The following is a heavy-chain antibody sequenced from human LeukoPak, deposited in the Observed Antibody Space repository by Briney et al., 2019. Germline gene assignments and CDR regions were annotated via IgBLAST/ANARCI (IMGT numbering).Heavy chain of an antibody. V-gene: IGHV4-31*03. CDR2: IYYSGST. J-gene: IGHJ5*02. Sequence: SETLSLTCTVSGGSLSSGVYYWSWIRQHPGKGLEWIGYIYYSGSTYYNPSLKSRVTISVGTSKNQFSLKLSSVTAADTAVYYCARDYYYGGWFDPWGQGTLVTVSS. D-gene: IGHD3-10*01. CDR1: GGSLSSGVYY. CDR3: ARDYYYGGWFDP.